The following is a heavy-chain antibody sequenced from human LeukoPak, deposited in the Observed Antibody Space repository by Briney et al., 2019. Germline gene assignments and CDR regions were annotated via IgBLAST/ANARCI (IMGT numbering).Heavy chain of an antibody. J-gene: IGHJ4*02. D-gene: IGHD6-19*01. CDR2: ISAYNGNT. V-gene: IGHV1-18*01. CDR3: ARAHTVAGTSYFDY. CDR1: GYTFTSYG. Sequence: ASVKVSCKASGYTFTSYGISWVRQAPGQGLEWMGWISAYNGNTNYAQKLQGRVTMTTDTSTSTAYMELRSLRSDDTAVYYCARAHTVAGTSYFDYWGQGTPVTVSS.